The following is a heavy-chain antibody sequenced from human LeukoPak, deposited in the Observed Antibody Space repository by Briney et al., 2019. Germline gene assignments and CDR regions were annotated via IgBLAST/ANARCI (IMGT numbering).Heavy chain of an antibody. CDR1: GGTFSSYT. V-gene: IGHV1-69*02. CDR2: IIPILGIA. CDR3: ASFSDSSGYAYFDY. Sequence: SVKVSCKASGGTFSSYTISWVRQAPGQGLEWMGRIIPILGIANYAQKFQGRVTITADKSTSTAYMELSSLRSEDTAVHYCASFSDSSGYAYFDYWGQGTLVTVSS. D-gene: IGHD3-22*01. J-gene: IGHJ4*02.